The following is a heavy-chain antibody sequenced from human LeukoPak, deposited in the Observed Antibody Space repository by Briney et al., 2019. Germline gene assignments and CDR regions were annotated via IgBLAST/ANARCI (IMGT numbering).Heavy chain of an antibody. D-gene: IGHD3-10*01. J-gene: IGHJ4*02. V-gene: IGHV4-61*08. CDR1: GGSISSGGYY. CDR3: ARDYSGSLDY. Sequence: SETLSLTCTVSGGSISSGGYYWSWLRQHPGRGLEWIGYIYYSGSTYCNPSLKSRVTISVDTSKNQFSLKLSSVTAADTAIYYCARDYSGSLDYWGQGILVTVTS. CDR2: IYYSGST.